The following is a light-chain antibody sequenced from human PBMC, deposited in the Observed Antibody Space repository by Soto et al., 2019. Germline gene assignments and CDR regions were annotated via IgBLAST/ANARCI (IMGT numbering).Light chain of an antibody. CDR3: QQYNNWPLT. CDR1: QSVSSN. CDR2: GAS. Sequence: EIVMTQSPVTLSVSPGERATLSCRASQSVSSNLAWYQQKPGQAPRLLIYGASTRATGIPARFSGSGSGTEFTLTISSLQSEDFAVYYCQQYNNWPLTFGGGTNVEIK. V-gene: IGKV3-15*01. J-gene: IGKJ4*01.